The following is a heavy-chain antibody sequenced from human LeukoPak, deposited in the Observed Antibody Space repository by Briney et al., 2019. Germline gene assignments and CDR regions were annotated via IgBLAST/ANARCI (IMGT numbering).Heavy chain of an antibody. Sequence: ASVKVSCKASGYTFTSYGISWVRQAPGQGLEWMGWISAYSGNTNYAQKLQGRVTMTTDTSTSTAYMELRSLRSDDTAVYYCARESPEYCSGGSCQAFDPWGQGTLVTVSS. J-gene: IGHJ5*02. CDR2: ISAYSGNT. CDR3: ARESPEYCSGGSCQAFDP. V-gene: IGHV1-18*01. D-gene: IGHD2-15*01. CDR1: GYTFTSYG.